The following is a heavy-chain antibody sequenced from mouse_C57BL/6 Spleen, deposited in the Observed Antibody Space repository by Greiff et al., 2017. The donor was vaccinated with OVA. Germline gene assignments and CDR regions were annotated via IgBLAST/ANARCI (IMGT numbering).Heavy chain of an antibody. Sequence: VQLQQSGAELVKPGASVKMSCKASGYTFTSYWITWVKQRPGQGLEWIGDIYPGSGSTNYNEKFKSKATLTVDTSSSTAYMQLSSLTSEDSAVYYCARDGVYDGYYGDYWGQGTTLTVSS. CDR2: IYPGSGST. J-gene: IGHJ2*01. D-gene: IGHD2-3*01. V-gene: IGHV1-55*01. CDR3: ARDGVYDGYYGDY. CDR1: GYTFTSYW.